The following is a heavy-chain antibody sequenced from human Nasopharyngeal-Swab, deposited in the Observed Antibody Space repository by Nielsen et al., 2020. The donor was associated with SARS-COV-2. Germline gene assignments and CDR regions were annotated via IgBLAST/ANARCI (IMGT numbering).Heavy chain of an antibody. CDR1: GFIFSDYY. V-gene: IGHV3-11*04. J-gene: IGHJ6*03. CDR2: ISSSASSL. Sequence: GESLKISCAASGFIFSDYYMSWIRQAPGKGLEWVSYISSSASSLYYADSVKGRFTISRDSFKNTLYLQLNSLRAEDTAVYYCAKDHKMDSGGGVGYMDVWGKGTTVTVSS. CDR3: AKDHKMDSGGGVGYMDV. D-gene: IGHD3-16*01.